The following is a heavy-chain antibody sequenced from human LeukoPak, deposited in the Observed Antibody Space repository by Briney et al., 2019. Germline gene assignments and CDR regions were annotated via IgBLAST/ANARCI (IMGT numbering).Heavy chain of an antibody. V-gene: IGHV4-59*01. D-gene: IGHD6-19*01. CDR3: ARGRKQWLGPNYFDY. J-gene: IGHJ4*02. CDR2: IYYSGST. Sequence: PSETLSLTCTVSGGSISSYYWSWIRQPPGKGLEWIGYIYYSGSTNYNPSLKSRVTISVDTSKNQFSLKLSSVTAADTAVYYCARGRKQWLGPNYFDYWGQGTLVTVSS. CDR1: GGSISSYY.